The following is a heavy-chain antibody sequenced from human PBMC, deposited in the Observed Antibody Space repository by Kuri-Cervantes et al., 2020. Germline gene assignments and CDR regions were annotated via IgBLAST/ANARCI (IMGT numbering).Heavy chain of an antibody. D-gene: IGHD6-13*01. Sequence: ASVKVSCKASGGTFSSYAISWVRQAPGQGLEWMGWISAYNGNTNYAQKFQGRVTITRDTSASTAYMELSSLRSEDTAVYYCARGEKFSGYSSSWYGLWGQGTLVTVSS. CDR1: GGTFSSYA. CDR2: ISAYNGNT. J-gene: IGHJ4*02. CDR3: ARGEKFSGYSSSWYGL. V-gene: IGHV1-18*01.